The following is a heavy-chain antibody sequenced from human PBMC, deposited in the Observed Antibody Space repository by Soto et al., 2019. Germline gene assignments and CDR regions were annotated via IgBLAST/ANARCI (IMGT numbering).Heavy chain of an antibody. CDR3: ARHSPRLDYGDDVVGGARPYDY. D-gene: IGHD4-17*01. CDR1: GGSISSYY. J-gene: IGHJ4*02. V-gene: IGHV4-59*08. CDR2: IYYSGST. Sequence: SETLSLTCTVSGGSISSYYWSWIRQPPGKGLEWIGYIYYSGSTNYNPSLKSRVTISVDTSKNQFSLKLSSVTAADTAVYYCARHSPRLDYGDDVVGGARPYDYWGQGTLVTVSS.